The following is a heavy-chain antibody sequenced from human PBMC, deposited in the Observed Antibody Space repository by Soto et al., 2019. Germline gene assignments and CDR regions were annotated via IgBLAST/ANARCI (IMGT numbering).Heavy chain of an antibody. D-gene: IGHD3-22*01. J-gene: IGHJ3*02. CDR1: GYTFTSYS. CDR2: INAGNGNT. V-gene: IGHV1-3*01. Sequence: GASVKVSCKASGYTFTSYSMHWVRQAPGQRLEWMGWINAGNGNTKYSQKFQGRVTITRDTSANTAYMELNSLRAEDTAVYYCARDSYYYDSGGYDYDAFDIWGQGTMVTVSS. CDR3: ARDSYYYDSGGYDYDAFDI.